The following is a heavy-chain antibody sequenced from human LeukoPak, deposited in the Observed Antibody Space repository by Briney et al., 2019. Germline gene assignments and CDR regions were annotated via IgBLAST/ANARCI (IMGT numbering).Heavy chain of an antibody. CDR3: AKDHRGYSYGSGGYYMDV. D-gene: IGHD5-18*01. CDR1: GFAFSSYG. J-gene: IGHJ6*03. V-gene: IGHV3-23*01. CDR2: ISGGGGST. Sequence: GGSLRLSCAASGFAFSSYGITWVRQAPGKGLEWVSVISGGGGSTYYADSVKGRFTISRDNSKNTLYLQMNSLRAEDTAVYYCAKDHRGYSYGSGGYYMDVWGKGTTVTVSS.